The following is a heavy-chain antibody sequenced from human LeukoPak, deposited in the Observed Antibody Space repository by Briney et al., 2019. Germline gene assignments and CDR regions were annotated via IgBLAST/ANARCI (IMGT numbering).Heavy chain of an antibody. CDR1: GFTNSW. Sequence: GESLKISCKGSGFTNSWIGWVRQMPGKGLEWMGIIYSGDSDTRYSPSFQGQVTISVDKSISTAYLQWSSLKASDTAIYYCARHYYGSGSMAADVWGQGTTVTVSS. V-gene: IGHV5-51*01. D-gene: IGHD3-10*01. CDR2: IYSGDSDT. CDR3: ARHYYGSGSMAADV. J-gene: IGHJ6*02.